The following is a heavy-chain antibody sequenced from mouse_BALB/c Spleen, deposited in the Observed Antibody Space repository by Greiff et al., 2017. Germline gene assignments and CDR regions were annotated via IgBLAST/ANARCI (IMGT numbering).Heavy chain of an antibody. CDR2: ISDGGSYT. D-gene: IGHD1-1*01. CDR1: GFTFSDYY. CDR3: ARDRGTTVVEDAIDY. Sequence: EVNVVESGGGLVKPGGSLKLSCAASGFTFSDYYMYWVRQTPEKRLEWVATISDGGSYTYYPDSVKGRFTISRDNAKNNLYLQMSSLKSEDTAMYYCARDRGTTVVEDAIDYWGQGTSVTVSS. V-gene: IGHV5-4*02. J-gene: IGHJ4*01.